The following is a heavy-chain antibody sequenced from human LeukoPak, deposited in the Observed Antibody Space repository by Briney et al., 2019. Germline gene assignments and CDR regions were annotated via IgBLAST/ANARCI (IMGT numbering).Heavy chain of an antibody. CDR3: PDLQSRVTIYVDMSKNKFSLKLSSVTAADTAVYYCARHRMYYYDSSGRGVADAFDI. J-gene: IGHJ3*02. CDR2: INYGGRT. Sequence: SETLSLTCTVSGGSISSSSYYWGWVRPPPGEGLGWVVSINYGGRTYSNPSLKKRVAISRHPSKNPLSLRRSSMTRTDAASYYHPDLQSRVTIYVDMSKNKFSLKLSSVTAADTAVYYCARHRMYYYDSSGRGVADAFDIWGQGTMVTVPS. CDR1: GGSISSSSYY. D-gene: IGHD3-10*01. V-gene: IGHV4-39*01.